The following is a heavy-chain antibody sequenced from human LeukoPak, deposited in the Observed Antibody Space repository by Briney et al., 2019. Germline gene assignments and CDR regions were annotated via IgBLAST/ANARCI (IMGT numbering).Heavy chain of an antibody. CDR3: ARVQLAYSYGLFDN. D-gene: IGHD4-11*01. CDR2: IYCTGST. CDR1: GGSISGYY. V-gene: IGHV4-59*12. Sequence: SGTLSLTCTVSGGSISGYYWSWIRQPPGKGLVWIGYIYCTGSTNYNPSLKSRVTISVDTSKNQFSLKLWSVTAADTAVYYCARVQLAYSYGLFDNWGQGSLVTVSS. J-gene: IGHJ4*02.